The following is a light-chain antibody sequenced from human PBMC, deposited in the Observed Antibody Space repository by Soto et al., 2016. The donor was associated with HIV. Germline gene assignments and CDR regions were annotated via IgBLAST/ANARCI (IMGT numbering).Light chain of an antibody. CDR3: MQGIHLPRT. J-gene: IGKJ4*02. CDR2: KVS. CDR1: QSLVHSDGNTY. Sequence: DVVMTQSPLSLPVTLGQPASISCRSSQSLVHSDGNTYLNWFQQRPGQSPRRLIYKVSNRDSGVPDRFSGSGSGTDFTLKISRVEPEDVGVYYCMQGIHLPRTFGRGTKGGDQT. V-gene: IGKV2-30*02.